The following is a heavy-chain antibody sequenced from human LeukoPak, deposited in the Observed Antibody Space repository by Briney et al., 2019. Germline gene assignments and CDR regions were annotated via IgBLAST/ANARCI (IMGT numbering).Heavy chain of an antibody. Sequence: GRSLTLSCTASGFTFSRYWMHWVRQDPEKGLVWVSSVLPDGSYADYADSVKGRFTISRDNAKNTLYLQMNSLRAEDTAVYYCSRGTRDWPGVDYWGQGTQVTVSS. CDR1: GFTFSRYW. D-gene: IGHD3/OR15-3a*01. J-gene: IGHJ4*02. V-gene: IGHV3-74*01. CDR3: SRGTRDWPGVDY. CDR2: VLPDGSYA.